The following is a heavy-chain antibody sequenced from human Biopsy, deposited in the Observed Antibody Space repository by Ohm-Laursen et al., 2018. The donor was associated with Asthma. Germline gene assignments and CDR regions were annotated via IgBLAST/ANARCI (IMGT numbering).Heavy chain of an antibody. CDR1: GFAVSRDH. CDR2: IYSGGTS. V-gene: IGHV3-53*01. J-gene: IGHJ4*02. CDR3: ARGDSSNWSHYYFDY. D-gene: IGHD3-22*01. Sequence: SLRLSCAASGFAVSRDHMFWVRQAPGKGLEWVSVIYSGGTSHTADSVRGRFTISRDYSKNTLYLQMHSLRAEDTAVYYCARGDSSNWSHYYFDYWGQGTLVLVSS.